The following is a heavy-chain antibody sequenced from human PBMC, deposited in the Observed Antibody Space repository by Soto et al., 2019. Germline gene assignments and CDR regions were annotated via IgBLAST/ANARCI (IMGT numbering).Heavy chain of an antibody. CDR3: DKQRRDGHWFAP. D-gene: IGHD1-1*01. CDR1: GGSISSDYHY. CDR2: IYCSGTH. V-gene: IGHV4-30-4*02. J-gene: IGHJ5*02. Sequence: SETLSLTXSVSGGSISSDYHYWTWIRQPPGKGLEWIGTIYCSGTHNYNPSLKSRITLSIDPYKNQFSLIMTSVTAAATALYYCDKQRRDGHWFAPWGQGTPVTVSS.